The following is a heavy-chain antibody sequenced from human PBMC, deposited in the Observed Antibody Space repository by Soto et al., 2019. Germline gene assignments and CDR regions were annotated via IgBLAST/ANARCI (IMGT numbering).Heavy chain of an antibody. V-gene: IGHV3-23*01. CDR3: ARGATSPSY. CDR1: GFTFSSYG. J-gene: IGHJ4*02. CDR2: ISSSGGSA. Sequence: EVQLLESGGGLVQPGGSLRLSCAASGFTFSSYGVSWVRQAPGKGLEWVSAISSSGGSAYYADSVKGRFTISRDNSKNTLYLQMNSLRAEDTAVYYCARGATSPSYWGQGTLVTVSS.